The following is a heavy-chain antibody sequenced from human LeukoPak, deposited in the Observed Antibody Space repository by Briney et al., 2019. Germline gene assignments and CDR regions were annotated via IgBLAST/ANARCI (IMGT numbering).Heavy chain of an antibody. CDR2: ISWNSRNI. V-gene: IGHV3-9*01. CDR3: AKDISIGGYADGYYYGMDV. Sequence: GGSLRLSCATSGFKFDDYAMHWVRQAPGRGLEWVSGISWNSRNIGYADSVKGRFTTSRDHAKNSVYLQMTSLRPEDTAVYYCAKDISIGGYADGYYYGMDVWGQGTTVTVSS. J-gene: IGHJ6*02. D-gene: IGHD5-12*01. CDR1: GFKFDDYA.